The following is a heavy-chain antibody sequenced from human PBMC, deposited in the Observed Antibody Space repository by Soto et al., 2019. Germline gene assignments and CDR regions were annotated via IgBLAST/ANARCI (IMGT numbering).Heavy chain of an antibody. CDR1: GGSISSGGYY. CDR2: IYYSGST. D-gene: IGHD3-9*01. CDR3: ARTSAGYYVFDY. V-gene: IGHV4-31*03. Sequence: TLSLTCTVSGGSISSGGYYWSWIRQHPGKGLEWIGYIYYSGSTYYNPSLKSRVTISVDTSKNQFSLKLSSVTAADTAVYYCARTSAGYYVFDYWGQGTLVTVSS. J-gene: IGHJ4*02.